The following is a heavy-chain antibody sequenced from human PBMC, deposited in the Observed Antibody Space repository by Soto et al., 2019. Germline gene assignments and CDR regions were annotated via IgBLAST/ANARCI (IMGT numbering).Heavy chain of an antibody. V-gene: IGHV3-30-3*01. CDR1: GFTFSSYA. CDR2: ISYDGSNK. Sequence: PGGSLRLSCAASGFTFSSYAMHWVRQAPGKGLAWVAVISYDGSNKYYADSVKGRFTISRDNSKNTLYLQMNSLRAEDTAVYYCARAAVYYYYYGMDVWGQGTTVTVSS. CDR3: ARAAVYYYYYGMDV. J-gene: IGHJ6*02.